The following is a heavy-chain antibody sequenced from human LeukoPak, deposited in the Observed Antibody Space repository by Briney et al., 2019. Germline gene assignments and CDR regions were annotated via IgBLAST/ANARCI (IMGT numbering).Heavy chain of an antibody. Sequence: SETLSLTCAVYGGSFSGYYWSWIRQPPGKGREGIGEINHSGSTNYNPSLTSRVTISVDTSKNQFSLKLSSVTAADTAVYYCARATSSSGWYRGPDYWGQGTLVTVSS. J-gene: IGHJ4*02. CDR3: ARATSSSGWYRGPDY. CDR2: INHSGST. D-gene: IGHD6-19*01. CDR1: GGSFSGYY. V-gene: IGHV4-34*01.